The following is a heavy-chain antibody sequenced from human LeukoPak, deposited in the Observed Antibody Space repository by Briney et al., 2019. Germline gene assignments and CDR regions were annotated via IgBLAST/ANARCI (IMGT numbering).Heavy chain of an antibody. CDR3: ARLEGSSWYFDY. V-gene: IGHV4-34*01. J-gene: IGHJ4*02. Sequence: SETLSLTCAVYGGSFSGYYWSWIRQPPGKGLEWIGEINHSGSTNYNPSLKSRVTISVDTSKNQFSLKLSSVTAADTAVYYCARLEGSSWYFDYWGQGTLVTVSS. D-gene: IGHD6-13*01. CDR2: INHSGST. CDR1: GGSFSGYY.